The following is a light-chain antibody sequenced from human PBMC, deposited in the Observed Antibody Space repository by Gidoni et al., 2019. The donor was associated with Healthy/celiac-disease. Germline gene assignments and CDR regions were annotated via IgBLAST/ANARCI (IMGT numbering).Light chain of an antibody. Sequence: DIQMTQSPSTLSASVGDRVTITCRASQSSSSWLAWYLQKPGKAPKLLIYKASSLESGVPSRFSGSGSGTEFTLTISSLQPDDFATYYCQQYNSYSRTFGQGTKVEIK. CDR1: QSSSSW. CDR3: QQYNSYSRT. J-gene: IGKJ1*01. V-gene: IGKV1-5*03. CDR2: KAS.